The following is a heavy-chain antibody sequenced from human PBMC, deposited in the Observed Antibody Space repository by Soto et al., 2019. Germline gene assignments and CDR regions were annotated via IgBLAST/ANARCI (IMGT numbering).Heavy chain of an antibody. Sequence: PSETLSLTCAVSGGSFSGYYWSWIRQSPGKGLEWIGEINHSGSTNYNPSLKRRVNISVDTSKNQFSLKLTSVTAADTAVYYCATKNWSHNLFAPWGQGTLVTVSS. CDR1: GGSFSGYY. D-gene: IGHD1-1*01. CDR2: INHSGST. V-gene: IGHV4-34*01. CDR3: ATKNWSHNLFAP. J-gene: IGHJ5*02.